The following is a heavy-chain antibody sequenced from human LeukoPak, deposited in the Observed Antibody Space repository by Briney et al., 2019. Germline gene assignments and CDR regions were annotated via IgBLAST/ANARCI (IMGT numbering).Heavy chain of an antibody. J-gene: IGHJ4*02. D-gene: IGHD6-19*01. V-gene: IGHV3-53*01. Sequence: SGGSLRLSCAASGFTVSSNYMSWVRQAPGKGLEWVSVIYSGGSTYYADSVEGRFTISRDNSKNTLYLQMNSLRAEDTAVYYCAREVGGRTDYWGQGTQVTVSS. CDR3: AREVGGRTDY. CDR1: GFTVSSNY. CDR2: IYSGGST.